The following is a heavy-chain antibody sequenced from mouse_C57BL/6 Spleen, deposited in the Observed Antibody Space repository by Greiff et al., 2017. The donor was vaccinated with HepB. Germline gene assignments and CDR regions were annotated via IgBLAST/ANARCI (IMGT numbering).Heavy chain of an antibody. CDR3: AREDDGYYFDY. Sequence: QVHVKQSGAELARPGASVKLSCKASGYTFTSYGISWVKQRTGQGLEWIGEIYPRSGNTYYNEKFKGKATLTADKSSSTAYMELRSLTSEDSAVYFCAREDDGYYFDYWGQGTTLTVSS. CDR2: IYPRSGNT. V-gene: IGHV1-81*01. J-gene: IGHJ2*01. CDR1: GYTFTSYG. D-gene: IGHD2-3*01.